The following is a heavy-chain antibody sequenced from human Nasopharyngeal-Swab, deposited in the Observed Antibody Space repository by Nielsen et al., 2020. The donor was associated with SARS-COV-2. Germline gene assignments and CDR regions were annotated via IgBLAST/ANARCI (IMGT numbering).Heavy chain of an antibody. D-gene: IGHD4-17*01. CDR1: GFTFDDYG. J-gene: IGHJ4*02. Sequence: GGSLRLSCAASGFTFDDYGMSWVRQVPGKGLEWVSGINWNGGSTGYADSVKGRFTISRDDSKSTLYLQLNSLRAEDTAVFYCARGIGHTVETAFDYWGQGTLVTVSS. CDR3: ARGIGHTVETAFDY. V-gene: IGHV3-20*04. CDR2: INWNGGST.